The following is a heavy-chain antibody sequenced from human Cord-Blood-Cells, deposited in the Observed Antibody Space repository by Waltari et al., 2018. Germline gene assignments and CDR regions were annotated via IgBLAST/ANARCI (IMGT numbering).Heavy chain of an antibody. CDR1: GGPFSRYA. J-gene: IGHJ3*02. V-gene: IGHV1-69*01. CDR3: ASELTDAFDI. CDR2: IIPIFGTA. Sequence: QVQMVQSGDEVKTTVSSVRVSCKHSGGPFSRYAIRWVRQAPGQGLEWIGGIIPIFGTANYAQKFQGRVTITADESTSTAYMELSSLRSEDTAVYYCASELTDAFDIWGQGTMVTVSS. D-gene: IGHD7-27*01.